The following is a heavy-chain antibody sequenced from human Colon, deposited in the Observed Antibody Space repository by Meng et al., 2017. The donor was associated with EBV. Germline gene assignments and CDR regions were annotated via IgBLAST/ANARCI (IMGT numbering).Heavy chain of an antibody. D-gene: IGHD7-27*01. CDR3: ASPLGILGIVDL. CDR1: GGSISSSSYY. V-gene: IGHV4-39*01. CDR2: IYYSGST. Sequence: QLPLPEPGPGLVKPSETLSLTCTVSGGSISSSSYYWGWIRQPPGKGLEWIGSIYYSGSTYYNPSLKSRVTISVDTSKNQFSLKLSSVTAADTAVYYCASPLGILGIVDLWGRGTLVTVSS. J-gene: IGHJ2*01.